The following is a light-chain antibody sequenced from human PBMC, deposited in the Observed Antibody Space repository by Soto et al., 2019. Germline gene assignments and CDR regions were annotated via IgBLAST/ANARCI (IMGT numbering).Light chain of an antibody. CDR1: QSLLHSNGYNY. Sequence: DIVMTQSPLSLPVTPGEPASISCRSSQSLLHSNGYNYFDWYLQKPGQSPQLLIYLGSSRAPGVPDRFNGSGSGTDFTLKISRVEAEDVGVYYCMQALQTPLTFGQGTRLEIK. CDR3: MQALQTPLT. CDR2: LGS. V-gene: IGKV2-28*01. J-gene: IGKJ5*01.